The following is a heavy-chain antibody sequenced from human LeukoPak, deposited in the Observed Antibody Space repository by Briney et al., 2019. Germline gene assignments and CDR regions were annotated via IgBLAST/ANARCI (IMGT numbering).Heavy chain of an antibody. J-gene: IGHJ4*02. CDR2: IYYSGST. V-gene: IGHV4-39*07. CDR3: ARPLIWSGFSAFDY. Sequence: SETLSLTCTVSGGSISSSNYYWGWIRQPPGKGLEWIGSIYYSGSTNYNPSLKSRVTISVDTSKNQFSLKLSSVTAADTAVYYCARPLIWSGFSAFDYWGQGTLVTVSS. D-gene: IGHD3-3*01. CDR1: GGSISSSNYY.